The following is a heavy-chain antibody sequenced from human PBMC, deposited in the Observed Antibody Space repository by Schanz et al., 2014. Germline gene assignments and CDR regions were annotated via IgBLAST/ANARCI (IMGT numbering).Heavy chain of an antibody. CDR1: GYTFTDYY. CDR2: IYLSDGRT. Sequence: QVQLVQSGAEVKEPGASVKLSCKSSGYTFTDYYMQWVRQAPGQGLEWMGRIYLSDGRTRYAQKFQGRVTVTRDTSTTTVYMDLSSLISEDTAVYYCAFDRDDAYDIWGQGTTVTVSS. CDR3: AFDRDDAYDI. J-gene: IGHJ3*02. D-gene: IGHD3-9*01. V-gene: IGHV1-46*01.